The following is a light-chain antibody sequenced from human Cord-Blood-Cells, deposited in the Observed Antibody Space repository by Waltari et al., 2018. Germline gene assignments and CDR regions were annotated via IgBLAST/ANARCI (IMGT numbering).Light chain of an antibody. CDR2: VAS. V-gene: IGKV3-20*01. J-gene: IGKJ1*01. CDR1: QSVSSSY. CDR3: QQYGSTPPT. Sequence: EIVLTQPPGTLSLSPGERAPPSCSASQSVSSSYLYWYQQKPGQAPRLLIYVASSRASGIPDRFSGSGSGTDFTLTISRLEPEDFAVYYCQQYGSTPPTFGQGTKVEIK.